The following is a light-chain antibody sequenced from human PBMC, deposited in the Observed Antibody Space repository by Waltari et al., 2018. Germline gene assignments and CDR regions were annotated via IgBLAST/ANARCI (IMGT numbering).Light chain of an antibody. Sequence: EILLTQSPGTLSLSPGERATLPCRASLSVGRSLAWYQQEPGQPPRLLIYGTSNRATGTPDRFSGGGSGSDFSLTISRLEPEDVAVYYCQHYVSLPVTFGQGTKVEIK. CDR3: QHYVSLPVT. V-gene: IGKV3-20*01. CDR2: GTS. J-gene: IGKJ1*01. CDR1: LSVGRS.